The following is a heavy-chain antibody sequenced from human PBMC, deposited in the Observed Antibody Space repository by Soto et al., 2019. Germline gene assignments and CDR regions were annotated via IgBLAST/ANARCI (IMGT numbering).Heavy chain of an antibody. CDR3: ARDLSSSAHLYGMDV. CDR2: ISSSSSYI. Sequence: GGSLSLSCAASGFTFSSYSMNWVSQAPGKGLEWVSSISSSSSYIYYADSVKGRFTISRDNAKNSLYLQMNSLRAEDTAVYYCARDLSSSAHLYGMDVWGQGTTATVSS. J-gene: IGHJ6*02. CDR1: GFTFSSYS. V-gene: IGHV3-21*01. D-gene: IGHD6-6*01.